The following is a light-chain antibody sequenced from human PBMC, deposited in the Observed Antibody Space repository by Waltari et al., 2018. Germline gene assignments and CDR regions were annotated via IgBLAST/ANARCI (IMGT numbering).Light chain of an antibody. CDR3: QQYYSTPLT. J-gene: IGKJ4*01. V-gene: IGKV4-1*01. CDR1: QSVLYSSNNKNY. Sequence: DIVMTQSPDSLAVSLGERATINCKSSQSVLYSSNNKNYLAWYQQKPRQPPKLLISWASTRESGVPDRVSGSGSGTDFTLTISSLQAEDVAVYYCQQYYSTPLTFGGGTKVEIK. CDR2: WAS.